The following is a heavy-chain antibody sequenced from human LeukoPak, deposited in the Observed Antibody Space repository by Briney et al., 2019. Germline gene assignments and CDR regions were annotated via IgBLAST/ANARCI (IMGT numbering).Heavy chain of an antibody. D-gene: IGHD6-13*01. V-gene: IGHV4-34*01. CDR1: GGSFSGYY. CDR3: ARGRYLTTGGGAAAGFLDY. CDR2: INHSGST. Sequence: SETLSLTCAVYGGSFSGYYWNWIRQPPGKGLEWIGEINHSGSTNYNPSLKRRVTISVDTSQNQFSVRLNSVTAADTAVYYCARGRYLTTGGGAAAGFLDYWGQGTLVTVSS. J-gene: IGHJ4*02.